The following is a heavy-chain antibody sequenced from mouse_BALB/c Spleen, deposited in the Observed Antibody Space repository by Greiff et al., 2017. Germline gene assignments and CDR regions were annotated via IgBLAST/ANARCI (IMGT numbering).Heavy chain of an antibody. CDR1: GFTFSSYT. CDR3: ARHWGPEAYYYAMDY. CDR2: ISNGGGST. V-gene: IGHV5-12-2*01. Sequence: EVKLVESGGGLVQPGGSLKLSCAASGFTFSSYTMSWVRQTPEKGLEWVAYISNGGGSTYYPDTVKGRFTISRDNAKNTLYLQMSGLKSEDTAMYYCARHWGPEAYYYAMDYWGQGTSVTVSS. J-gene: IGHJ4*01.